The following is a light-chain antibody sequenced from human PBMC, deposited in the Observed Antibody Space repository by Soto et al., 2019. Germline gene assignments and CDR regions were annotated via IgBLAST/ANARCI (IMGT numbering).Light chain of an antibody. CDR1: QSVSSN. V-gene: IGKV3D-11*02. Sequence: EIVLTQSPATLSLSPGERATLSCRASQSVSSNLAWYQQKPGQAPRLLIYDASNRATGIPARFSGSGSGTDFTLTIRSIEPEAPAVYYCKQRRNWQGPTFGGETKV. CDR3: KQRRNWQGPT. CDR2: DAS. J-gene: IGKJ4*01.